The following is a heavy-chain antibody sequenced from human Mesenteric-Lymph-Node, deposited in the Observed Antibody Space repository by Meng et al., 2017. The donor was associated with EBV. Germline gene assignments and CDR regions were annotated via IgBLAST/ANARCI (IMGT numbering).Heavy chain of an antibody. CDR3: ARGIADSWFDP. D-gene: IGHD2-15*01. CDR1: GGSISTGGYL. CDR2: IYYTGTT. V-gene: IGHV4-30-4*01. J-gene: IGHJ5*02. Sequence: QVATQESGPGLVRPSQTLSLSWAVSGGSISTGGYLWTWIRQPPGKGLVWIAYIYYTGTTYYKPSLKSRVNISVDTSKNQFSLKLNSVTAADTAVYYCARGIADSWFDPWGQGALVTVSS.